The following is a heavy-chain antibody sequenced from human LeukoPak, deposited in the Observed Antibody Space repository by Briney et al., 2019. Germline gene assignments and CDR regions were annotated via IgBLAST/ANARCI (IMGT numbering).Heavy chain of an antibody. V-gene: IGHV3-48*03. CDR1: GFTFSSYE. J-gene: IGHJ6*03. Sequence: GGSLRLSCAASGFTFSSYEMNWVRQAPGKGLEWVSYISSSGSTIYYADSVKGRFTISRDNAKNSLYLQMNSLRAEDTAVYYCATTLYSSSWLSAYYYYYYMDVWGKGTTVTVPS. CDR2: ISSSGSTI. CDR3: ATTLYSSSWLSAYYYYYYMDV. D-gene: IGHD6-13*01.